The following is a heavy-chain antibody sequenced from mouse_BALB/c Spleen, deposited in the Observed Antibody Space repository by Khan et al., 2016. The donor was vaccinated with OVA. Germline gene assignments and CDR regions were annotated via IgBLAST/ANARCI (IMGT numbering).Heavy chain of an antibody. CDR2: IDSPNGNT. J-gene: IGHJ2*01. V-gene: IGHV14-3*02. CDR3: ARMARK. CDR1: LLNIKDTY. Sequence: MKKYGVELVKSGSTVKLSCIALLLNIKDTYMHWLKQWPEQGLEWIGRIDSPNGNTKYDPKFQGKATITADTSSNAANLKLNGLTSEDTAVYYCARMARKWGQGTTLTVSS.